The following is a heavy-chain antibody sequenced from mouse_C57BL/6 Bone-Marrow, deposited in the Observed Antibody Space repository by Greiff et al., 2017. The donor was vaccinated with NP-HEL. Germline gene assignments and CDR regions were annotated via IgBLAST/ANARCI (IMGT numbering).Heavy chain of an antibody. CDR1: GFTFSSYA. J-gene: IGHJ2*01. V-gene: IGHV5-4*01. CDR2: ISDGGSYT. CDR3: ARDPAGPFDY. Sequence: EVQLVESGGGLVKPGGSLKLSCAASGFTFSSYAMSWVRQTPEKRLEWVATISDGGSYTYYPDNVKGRFTISRDNAKNNLYLQMSHLKSEDTAMYYCARDPAGPFDYWGQGTTLTVSS.